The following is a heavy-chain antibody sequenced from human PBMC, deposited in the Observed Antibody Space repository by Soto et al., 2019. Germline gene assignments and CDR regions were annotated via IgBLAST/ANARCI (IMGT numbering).Heavy chain of an antibody. D-gene: IGHD3-22*01. Sequence: GASVKVSCKASGYTFTGYYMHWVRQAPGQGLEWMGWINPNSGGTNYAQKVQGGVTMTRDTSISTAYMELSRLRSDDTAVYYCARDLNYYDSSGYYYGPYYYYYGMDVWGQGTTGTV. V-gene: IGHV1-2*02. CDR3: ARDLNYYDSSGYYYGPYYYYYGMDV. CDR2: INPNSGGT. CDR1: GYTFTGYY. J-gene: IGHJ6*02.